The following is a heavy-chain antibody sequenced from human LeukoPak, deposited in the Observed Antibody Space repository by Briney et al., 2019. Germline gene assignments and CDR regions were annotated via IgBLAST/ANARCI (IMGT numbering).Heavy chain of an antibody. V-gene: IGHV3-30*04. Sequence: GGSLRLSCAASGFTFSSYAMHWVRQAPGKGLEWVAVISYDGSNKYYADSVKGRFTISRDNSKNTLYLQMNSLRAEDTAVYYCARVRDTAMVMDAFDIWGQGAMVTVSS. J-gene: IGHJ3*02. D-gene: IGHD5-18*01. CDR3: ARVRDTAMVMDAFDI. CDR2: ISYDGSNK. CDR1: GFTFSSYA.